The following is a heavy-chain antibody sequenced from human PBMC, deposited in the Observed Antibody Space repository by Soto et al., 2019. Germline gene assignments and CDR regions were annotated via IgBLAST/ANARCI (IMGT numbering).Heavy chain of an antibody. J-gene: IGHJ6*02. Sequence: ASVKVSCKASGYTFTSYGISWVRQAPGQGLEWMGWISAYNGNTNYAQKLQGRVTMTTDTSTSTAYMELRSLRSDDTAVYYCARGRRAVAGMNLYYYYYGMDVWGQGTTVTVSS. CDR2: ISAYNGNT. V-gene: IGHV1-18*01. CDR1: GYTFTSYG. CDR3: ARGRRAVAGMNLYYYYYGMDV. D-gene: IGHD6-19*01.